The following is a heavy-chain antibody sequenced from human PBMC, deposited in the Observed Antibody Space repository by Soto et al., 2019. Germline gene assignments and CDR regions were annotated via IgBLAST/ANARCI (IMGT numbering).Heavy chain of an antibody. CDR3: ARQQWLVLNAFDI. V-gene: IGHV4-59*01. Sequence: PSETLSLTCNVSGGSINSNYWSWIRQPPGKGLEWVGYIYYSGSTNYNPSLKSRVTISVDTSKNQFSLKLSSVTAADTAVYYCARQQWLVLNAFDIWGQGTMVTVSS. CDR1: GGSINSNY. J-gene: IGHJ3*02. D-gene: IGHD6-19*01. CDR2: IYYSGST.